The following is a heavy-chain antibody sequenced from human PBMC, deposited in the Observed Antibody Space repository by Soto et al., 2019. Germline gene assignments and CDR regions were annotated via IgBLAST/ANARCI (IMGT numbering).Heavy chain of an antibody. CDR2: INHSGST. CDR1: GGSFSGYY. J-gene: IGHJ3*02. CDR3: ARSIGYCFCGSCQAVDAFDI. V-gene: IGHV4-34*01. Sequence: PSETLSLTCAVYGGSFSGYYWSWIRQPPGKGLEWIGEINHSGSTNYNPSLKSRVTISVDTSKNQFSLKLSSVTAADTAVYYCARSIGYCFCGSCQAVDAFDIWGQGKMVTVSP. D-gene: IGHD2-15*01.